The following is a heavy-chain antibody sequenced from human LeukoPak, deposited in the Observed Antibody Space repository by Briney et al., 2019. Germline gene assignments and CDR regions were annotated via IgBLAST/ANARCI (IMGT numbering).Heavy chain of an antibody. CDR1: GFTFGDYA. CDR3: ARSRFRRLELLYFDY. D-gene: IGHD1-7*01. CDR2: IRSKAYGGTT. V-gene: IGHV3-49*03. J-gene: IGHJ4*02. Sequence: GGSLRLSCTASGFTFGDYAMSWFRQAPGKGLEWVGCIRSKAYGGTTEYAASVKGRFTISRDDSKSIAYLQMNSLKTEDTAVYYCARSRFRRLELLYFDYWGQGTLVTVSS.